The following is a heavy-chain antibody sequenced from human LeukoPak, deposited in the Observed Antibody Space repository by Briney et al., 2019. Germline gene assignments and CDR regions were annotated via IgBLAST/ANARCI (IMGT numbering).Heavy chain of an antibody. D-gene: IGHD3-16*01. CDR1: GGSISGYY. V-gene: IGHV4-59*01. Sequence: SETLSLTCTVSGGSISGYYWTWTRQPPGKGLEWIGQIHYSGKADYNPSLRSRITIPVDTSENQMFLKLSSLTAADTAVYYCARFGVDYDMGVWGQGTTVAVSS. CDR2: IHYSGKA. J-gene: IGHJ6*02. CDR3: ARFGVDYDMGV.